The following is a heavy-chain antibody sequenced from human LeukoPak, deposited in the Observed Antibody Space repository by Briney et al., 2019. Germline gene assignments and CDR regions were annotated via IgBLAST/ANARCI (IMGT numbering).Heavy chain of an antibody. V-gene: IGHV3-74*01. D-gene: IGHD3-3*01. CDR2: IDSDGSST. CDR3: ARGFTIFGVVNDAFDI. J-gene: IGHJ3*02. CDR1: GFTFSDYW. Sequence: GSLRLSCAASGFTFSDYWMHWVRQAPGKGLVWVSRIDSDGSSTSNADSVKGRFTISRDNAKNTVYLQMNSLRAEDTAVYYCARGFTIFGVVNDAFDIWGQGTMVTVSS.